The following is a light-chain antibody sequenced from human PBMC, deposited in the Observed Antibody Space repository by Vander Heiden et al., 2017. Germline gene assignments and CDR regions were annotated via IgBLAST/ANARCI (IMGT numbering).Light chain of an antibody. J-gene: IGKJ1*01. CDR3: QQSYSTPPEWT. CDR2: AAS. Sequence: DIQMTQSPSSLSASVGDRVTITCRASQSISSYLNWYQQKPGKALKLLIYAASSLQSGVPSRFSGSGSGTDFTLTISSLQPEDFATYYCQQSYSTPPEWTFGQGTKVEIK. CDR1: QSISSY. V-gene: IGKV1-39*01.